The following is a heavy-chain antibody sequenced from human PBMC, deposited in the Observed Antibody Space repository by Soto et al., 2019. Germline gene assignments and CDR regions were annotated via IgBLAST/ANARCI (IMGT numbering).Heavy chain of an antibody. CDR3: AKNRGGYHYWFYNWFDP. J-gene: IGHJ5*02. Sequence: GESLKISCVASGFTISSYAMSWVRQAPGKGLEWVSVISGSGDTTYYADSVRGRFTISRDNAKNTLYLQVNSLRAEDTAIYYCAKNRGGYHYWFYNWFDPWGQGTLVTVSS. CDR1: GFTISSYA. CDR2: ISGSGDTT. V-gene: IGHV3-23*01. D-gene: IGHD5-12*01.